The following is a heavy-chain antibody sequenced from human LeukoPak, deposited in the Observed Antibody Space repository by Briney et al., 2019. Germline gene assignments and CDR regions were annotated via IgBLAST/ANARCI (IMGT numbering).Heavy chain of an antibody. V-gene: IGHV3-23*01. Sequence: GGSLRLSCAASGFTFSSYAMRWVRQAPGKGLEWVSAISGSGGSTYYADSVKGRFTISRDHSKNPLYLQMNSLRAEDTAVYYCAKGRMLSDYVRIGLFDYWGQGTLVTVSS. D-gene: IGHD3-10*02. CDR3: AKGRMLSDYVRIGLFDY. J-gene: IGHJ4*02. CDR1: GFTFSSYA. CDR2: ISGSGGST.